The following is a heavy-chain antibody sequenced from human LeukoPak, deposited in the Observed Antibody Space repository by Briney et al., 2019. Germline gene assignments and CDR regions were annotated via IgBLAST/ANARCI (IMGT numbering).Heavy chain of an antibody. V-gene: IGHV1-8*01. CDR2: MNPNSGNT. J-gene: IGHJ5*02. CDR3: ARGLGYYYDSSGYYYGGSP. Sequence: ASVKVSCKASGYTFTSYDINWVRQATGQGLEWMGWMNPNSGNTGYAQKFQGRVTMTRNTSISTAYMELSSLRSEDTAVYCCARGLGYYYDSSGYYYGGSPWGQGTLVTVSS. D-gene: IGHD3-22*01. CDR1: GYTFTSYD.